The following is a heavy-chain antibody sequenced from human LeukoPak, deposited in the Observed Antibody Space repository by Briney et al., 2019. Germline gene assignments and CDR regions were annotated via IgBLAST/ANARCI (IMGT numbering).Heavy chain of an antibody. J-gene: IGHJ4*02. V-gene: IGHV3-30*18. CDR2: TSYDGSNK. D-gene: IGHD3-22*01. CDR1: GFTSGGFA. CDR3: AKVLYYFDSRGFEDY. Sequence: GGSLRLSCAASGFTSGGFAMTWVRRAPGKGLEWVAVTSYDGSNKYYADSVKGRFTISRDNSKNTLYLQMNSLRAEDTAVYYCAKVLYYFDSRGFEDYWGQGTQVTVSS.